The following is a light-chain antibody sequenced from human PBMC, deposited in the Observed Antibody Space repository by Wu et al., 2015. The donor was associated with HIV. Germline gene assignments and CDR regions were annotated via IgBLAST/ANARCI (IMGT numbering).Light chain of an antibody. V-gene: IGKV3-20*01. CDR1: QXVSRQL. CDR2: RI. CDR3: QQYGTSAWT. J-gene: IGKJ1*01. Sequence: ATLLLAGPSQXVSRQLLTPGTNRNLGRRRPTVPHVWRIQHGPTGIPDRFSGSGSGTDFTLTISRLEPEDFAVYYCQQYGTSAWTFGQGTKVEIK.